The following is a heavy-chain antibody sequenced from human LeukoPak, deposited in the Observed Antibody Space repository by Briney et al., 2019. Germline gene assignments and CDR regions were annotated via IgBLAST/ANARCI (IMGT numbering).Heavy chain of an antibody. J-gene: IGHJ3*02. CDR3: AREGYSSGWYKPDAFDI. Sequence: PGGSLRLSCAASGFTFSSYSMNWVRQAPGKGLEWVSSISSSSSYIYYADSVKGRFTISRDNAKNSLYLQMNSLRAEDTAVYYCAREGYSSGWYKPDAFDIWGQGTMVTVSS. V-gene: IGHV3-21*01. CDR1: GFTFSSYS. CDR2: ISSSSSYI. D-gene: IGHD6-19*01.